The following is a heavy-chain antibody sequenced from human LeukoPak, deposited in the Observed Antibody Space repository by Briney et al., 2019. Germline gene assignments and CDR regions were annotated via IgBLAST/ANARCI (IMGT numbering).Heavy chain of an antibody. D-gene: IGHD3-3*01. V-gene: IGHV1-2*02. CDR1: GYIFTGYY. J-gene: IGHJ4*02. Sequence: ASVKVSCKASGYIFTGYYIHWVRQAPGQGLEWMGWINPNSGGTDYAQKFQGRVIMTRDTSITTAYMELISLISDDTAVYYCARGLAIFGVVIPTFFDSWGQGTLVTVSS. CDR2: INPNSGGT. CDR3: ARGLAIFGVVIPTFFDS.